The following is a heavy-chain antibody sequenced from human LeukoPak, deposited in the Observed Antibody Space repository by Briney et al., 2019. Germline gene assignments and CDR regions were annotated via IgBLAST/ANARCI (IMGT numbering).Heavy chain of an antibody. D-gene: IGHD2/OR15-2a*01. Sequence: SETLSLTCTVSGGSISSVGYYWGWIRQPPGKGLEWIGSIYYSGSTYYNPSLKSRVTISVDTSKNQFSLKLSSVTTADTAVYYCARTFYGSPNNWFDPWGRGTLVTVSS. CDR1: GGSISSVGYY. V-gene: IGHV4-39*01. CDR2: IYYSGST. J-gene: IGHJ5*02. CDR3: ARTFYGSPNNWFDP.